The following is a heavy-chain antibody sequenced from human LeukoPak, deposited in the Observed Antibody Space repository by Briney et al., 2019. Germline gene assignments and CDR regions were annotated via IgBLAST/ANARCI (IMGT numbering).Heavy chain of an antibody. Sequence: GGSLRLSCAASGFTFSSYSMNWVRQAPGKGLEWVPSISSSSSYIYYADSVKGRFTISRDNAKNSLYLQMNSLRAEDTAVYYCAREVGDPYYYMDVWGKGTTVTVSS. V-gene: IGHV3-21*01. D-gene: IGHD3-10*01. CDR1: GFTFSSYS. CDR2: ISSSSSYI. CDR3: AREVGDPYYYMDV. J-gene: IGHJ6*03.